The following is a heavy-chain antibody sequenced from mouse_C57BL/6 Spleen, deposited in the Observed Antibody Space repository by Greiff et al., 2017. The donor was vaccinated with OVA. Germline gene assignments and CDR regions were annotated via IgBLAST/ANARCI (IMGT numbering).Heavy chain of an antibody. V-gene: IGHV1-18*01. CDR2: INPNNGGT. CDR3: ASYYGYEGFAY. D-gene: IGHD2-2*01. J-gene: IGHJ3*01. Sequence: EVQLQQSGPELVKPGASVKIPCKASGYTFTDYNMDWVKQSHGKSLEWIGDINPNNGGTIYNQKFKGKATLTVDKSSSTAYMELRSLTSEDTAVYYCASYYGYEGFAYWGQGTLVTVSA. CDR1: GYTFTDYN.